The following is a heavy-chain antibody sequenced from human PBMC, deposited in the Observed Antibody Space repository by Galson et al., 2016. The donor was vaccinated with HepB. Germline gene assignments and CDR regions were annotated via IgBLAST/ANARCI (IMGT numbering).Heavy chain of an antibody. V-gene: IGHV3-33*01. CDR1: GLTFSSYG. CDR3: ARQRTGLRPMTTSYFDY. Sequence: SLRLSCAASGLTFSSYGLHWVRQAPGTGLEWVAVIWYDGSNHYYGDSVKGRFTISRDNSKSTLYLQMNRLRDEDTAVYYWARQRTGLRPMTTSYFDYWGQGTLVTVSS. CDR2: IWYDGSNH. D-gene: IGHD4-17*01. J-gene: IGHJ4*02.